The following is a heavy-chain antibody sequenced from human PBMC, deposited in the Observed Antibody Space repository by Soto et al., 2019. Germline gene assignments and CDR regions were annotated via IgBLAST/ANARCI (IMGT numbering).Heavy chain of an antibody. D-gene: IGHD3-22*01. CDR1: GFSFTNYW. V-gene: IGHV3-7*03. CDR3: AAAYYYDSSGYYYGDDALDI. CDR2: IKHDGTET. Sequence: EVQLVESGGALVQPGGSLRLSCAASGFSFTNYWMKWVRQAPWKGLEWVANIKHDGTETYYVDCVKGRFTISRDNVRNALYLYMNSLRADDTAVYYCAAAYYYDSSGYYYGDDALDIWGQGTRVSVSS. J-gene: IGHJ3*02.